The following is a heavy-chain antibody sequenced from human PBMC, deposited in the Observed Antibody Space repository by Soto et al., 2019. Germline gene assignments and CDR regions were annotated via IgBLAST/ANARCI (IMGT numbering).Heavy chain of an antibody. Sequence: PGGSLRLSCAASGFIFSDYSMNWVRQAPGKGLEWVASINSNSGAIFYGDSVKGRFIISRDNTENSLFLQMNSLRAEDTAVYYCAKNPGYYYDSTGYHFDYWGQGTLVTVSS. CDR2: INSNSGAI. J-gene: IGHJ4*02. D-gene: IGHD3-22*01. CDR1: GFIFSDYS. V-gene: IGHV3-21*01. CDR3: AKNPGYYYDSTGYHFDY.